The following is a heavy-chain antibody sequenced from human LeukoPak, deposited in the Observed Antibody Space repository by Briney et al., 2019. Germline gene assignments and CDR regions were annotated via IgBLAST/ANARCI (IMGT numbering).Heavy chain of an antibody. CDR1: GGSISSGDYY. V-gene: IGHV4-30-4*08. CDR3: ARAAAAASTGDYFDY. J-gene: IGHJ4*02. D-gene: IGHD6-13*01. Sequence: SETLSLTCTVSGGSISSGDYYWSWIRQPPGTGLEWIGYIYYSGSTYYNPSLKSRVTISVDTSKYQFCLKVSSVTAADTAVYYWARAAAAASTGDYFDYWGQGTLVTVSS. CDR2: IYYSGST.